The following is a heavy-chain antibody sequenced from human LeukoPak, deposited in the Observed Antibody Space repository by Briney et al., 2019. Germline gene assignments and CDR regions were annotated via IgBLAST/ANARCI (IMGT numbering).Heavy chain of an antibody. V-gene: IGHV3-53*01. Sequence: PGGSLRLSCVASGFIFSNYAMSWVRQAPGKGLEWVSVIYSGGSTYYADSVKGRFTISRDNSKNTLYLQMNSLRAEDTAVYYCARGYCGGDCYASAFDIWGQGTMVTVSS. D-gene: IGHD2-21*01. J-gene: IGHJ3*02. CDR1: GFIFSNYA. CDR2: IYSGGST. CDR3: ARGYCGGDCYASAFDI.